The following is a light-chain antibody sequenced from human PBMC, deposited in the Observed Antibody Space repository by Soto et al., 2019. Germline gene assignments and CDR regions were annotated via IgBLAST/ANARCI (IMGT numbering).Light chain of an antibody. CDR1: YRDVGGYNF. V-gene: IGLV2-14*01. CDR3: SSYSRDSIPV. J-gene: IGLJ1*01. CDR2: GVT. Sequence: QSALTQPASVSGSPGQSITISCTGTYRDVGGYNFVSWYQHHPGKAPKLILYGVTNRPSGVSNRCSGSKSGDTASLTISGLQADDEADYYCSSYSRDSIPVFGTGTKLTVL.